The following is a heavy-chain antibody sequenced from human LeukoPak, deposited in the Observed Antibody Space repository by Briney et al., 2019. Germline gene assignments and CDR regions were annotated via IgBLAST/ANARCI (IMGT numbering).Heavy chain of an antibody. CDR3: AGTPQGWNGAFDI. V-gene: IGHV5-51*01. Sequence: RGESLKISCKGSGYSFTSYWIGWVRQMPGKGLEWMGIIYPGGSDTRYSPSFQGQVTISADKSITTAYLQWSSLKASDTAMYYCAGTPQGWNGAFDIWGQGTMVTVSS. CDR2: IYPGGSDT. CDR1: GYSFTSYW. D-gene: IGHD1-1*01. J-gene: IGHJ3*02.